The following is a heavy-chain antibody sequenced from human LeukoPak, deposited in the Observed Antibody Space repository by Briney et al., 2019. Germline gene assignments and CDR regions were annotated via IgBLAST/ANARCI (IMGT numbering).Heavy chain of an antibody. D-gene: IGHD3-22*01. CDR2: IIPIFGTA. CDR1: GGTFSSYA. J-gene: IGHJ5*02. V-gene: IGHV1-69*05. CDR3: ARSPTYYYDSSGYYEFAWFDP. Sequence: GSSVKVSCKASGGTFSSYAISWVRQAPGQGLEWMGRIIPIFGTANYAQKFQGSVTITTDESTSTAYMELSSLRSEDTAVYYCARSPTYYYDSSGYYEFAWFDPWGQGTLVTVSS.